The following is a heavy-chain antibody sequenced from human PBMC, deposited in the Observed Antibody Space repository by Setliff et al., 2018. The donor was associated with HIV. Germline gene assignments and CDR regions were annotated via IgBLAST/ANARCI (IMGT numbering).Heavy chain of an antibody. CDR1: GESVSGYY. V-gene: IGHV4-34*01. J-gene: IGHJ6*03. CDR2: INHSGST. Sequence: SETLSLTCAVYGESVSGYYWSWIRQPPGKGLEWIGEINHSGSTNYNPSLKSRVTISVDTSKSQFSLRLTSVTAADTAVYYCARDRSNWNYGKNYMDVWGKGTTVTVSS. CDR3: ARDRSNWNYGKNYMDV. D-gene: IGHD1-7*01.